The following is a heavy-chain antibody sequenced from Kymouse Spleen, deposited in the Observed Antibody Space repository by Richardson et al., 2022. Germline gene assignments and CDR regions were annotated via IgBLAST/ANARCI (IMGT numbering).Heavy chain of an antibody. J-gene: IGHJ1*01. Sequence: QLQLQESGPGLVKPSETLSLTCTVSGGSISSSSYYWGWIRQPPGKGLEWIGSIYYSGSTYYNPSLKSRVTISVDTSKNQFSLKLSSVTAADTAVYYCARHIFPGIAAAGPLYFQHWGQGTLVTVSS. CDR1: GGSISSSSYY. CDR2: IYYSGST. CDR3: ARHIFPGIAAAGPLYFQH. V-gene: IGHV4-39*01. D-gene: IGHD6-13*01.